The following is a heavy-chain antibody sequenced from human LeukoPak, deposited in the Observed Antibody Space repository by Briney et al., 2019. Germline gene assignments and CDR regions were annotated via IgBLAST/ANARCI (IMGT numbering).Heavy chain of an antibody. CDR2: LFFGGST. Sequence: RPSETLSLTCTVSGGSISSSSYYWGWIRQPPGKGLEWIGYLFFGGSTNYNPSLKSRVTISSDTSKNQLSLKLTSVTAADTAVYYCARAGGGWSFDYLGQGTLVTVSS. CDR1: GGSISSSSYY. J-gene: IGHJ4*02. CDR3: ARAGGGWSFDY. V-gene: IGHV4-61*05. D-gene: IGHD6-19*01.